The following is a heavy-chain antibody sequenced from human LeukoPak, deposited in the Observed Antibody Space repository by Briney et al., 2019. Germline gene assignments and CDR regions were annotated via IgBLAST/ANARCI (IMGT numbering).Heavy chain of an antibody. CDR1: GFTFSGSA. D-gene: IGHD3-22*01. J-gene: IGHJ6*02. V-gene: IGHV3-73*01. CDR2: IRSKANSYAT. Sequence: PGGSLRLSCAASGFTFSGSAMHWVRQASGKGLEWVGRIRSKANSYATAYAASVKGRFTISRDDSKNTAYLQMNSLKTEDTAVYYCTRPVGGSGYYRTRWGMDVWGQGTTVTVSS. CDR3: TRPVGGSGYYRTRWGMDV.